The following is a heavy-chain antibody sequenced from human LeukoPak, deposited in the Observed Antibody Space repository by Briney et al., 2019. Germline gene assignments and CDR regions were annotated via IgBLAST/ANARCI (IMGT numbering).Heavy chain of an antibody. CDR3: ARTIYYYDSSGYFDY. D-gene: IGHD3-22*01. V-gene: IGHV1-69*05. Sequence: SVKVSCKASGGTFSSYAISWVRQAPGQGLEWMGGIIPIFGTANYAQKFQGRVAIITDESTSTAYMELSSLRSEDTAVYYCARTIYYYDSSGYFDYWGQGTLVTVSS. CDR1: GGTFSSYA. J-gene: IGHJ4*02. CDR2: IIPIFGTA.